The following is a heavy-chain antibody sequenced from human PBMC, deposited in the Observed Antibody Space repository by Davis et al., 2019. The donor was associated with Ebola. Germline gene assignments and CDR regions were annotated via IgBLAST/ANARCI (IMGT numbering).Heavy chain of an antibody. J-gene: IGHJ6*03. D-gene: IGHD6-13*01. CDR3: AKGHPKGYNYYYYYMDV. CDR2: ISGSGGST. CDR1: GFTFSSYA. V-gene: IGHV3-23*01. Sequence: PGGSLRLSCAASGFTFSSYAMSWVRQAPGKGLEWVSAISGSGGSTYYADSVKGRFTISRDNSKNTLYLQMNSLRAEDTAVYYCAKGHPKGYNYYYYYMDVWGKGTTVTVSS.